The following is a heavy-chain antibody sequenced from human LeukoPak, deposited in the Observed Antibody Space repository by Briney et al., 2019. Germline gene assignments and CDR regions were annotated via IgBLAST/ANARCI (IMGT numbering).Heavy chain of an antibody. CDR2: IWYDGNKK. V-gene: IGHV3-30*02. CDR3: AKGHSESYYSNYMDV. CDR1: GFTFSSFG. Sequence: GGSLRLSCAASGFTFSSFGMHWVRQAPGKGLEWVTFIWYDGNKKYYADSVKGRFTISRDNSKNTLYLQMNSLRSEDTAVYYCAKGHSESYYSNYMDVSTKGTTVTVSS. D-gene: IGHD1-26*01. J-gene: IGHJ6*03.